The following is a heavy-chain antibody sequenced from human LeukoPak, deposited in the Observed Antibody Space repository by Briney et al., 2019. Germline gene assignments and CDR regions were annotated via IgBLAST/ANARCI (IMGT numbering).Heavy chain of an antibody. CDR1: GFPFSSFS. Sequence: GGSLRLSCAAPGFPFSSFSMDWVRQAPGKGLEWVSYISDNSITIYYADSVKGRFTISRDNAKNSLYLQMNSLRAEDTAVYFCARERYDYVWGSYPQAFDIWGQGTMVTVSS. V-gene: IGHV3-48*01. CDR3: ARERYDYVWGSYPQAFDI. D-gene: IGHD3-16*02. CDR2: ISDNSITI. J-gene: IGHJ3*02.